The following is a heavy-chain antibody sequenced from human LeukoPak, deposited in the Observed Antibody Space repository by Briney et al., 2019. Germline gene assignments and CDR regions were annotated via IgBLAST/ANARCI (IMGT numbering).Heavy chain of an antibody. V-gene: IGHV3-53*01. D-gene: IGHD2/OR15-2a*01. CDR3: ARDIPDTTYEY. CDR2: IYNGGRT. J-gene: IGHJ4*02. Sequence: PEGSLRLSCAASGFTFSRYWMHWVRQVPGKGLVWVAIIYNGGRTHYTDSVKGRFTVSGDNSEDTLYLQMNSLRAEDTAVYYCARDIPDTTYEYWGQGTLVTVSS. CDR1: GFTFSRYW.